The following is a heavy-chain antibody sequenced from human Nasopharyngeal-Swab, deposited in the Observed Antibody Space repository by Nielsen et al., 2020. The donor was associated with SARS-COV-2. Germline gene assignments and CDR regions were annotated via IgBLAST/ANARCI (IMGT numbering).Heavy chain of an antibody. Sequence: GGSLRLSCAASGFIFSNYAMHWVRQAPGKGLEWVAATSYDGSNKFYADSVKGRFTMSRDNSKNTLYLQMNSLRAEDTAVYYCARVEGCSGATCYSTYSYYYAMDVWGQGTTVTVSS. J-gene: IGHJ6*02. D-gene: IGHD2-15*01. CDR3: ARVEGCSGATCYSTYSYYYAMDV. CDR1: GFIFSNYA. CDR2: TSYDGSNK. V-gene: IGHV3-30-3*01.